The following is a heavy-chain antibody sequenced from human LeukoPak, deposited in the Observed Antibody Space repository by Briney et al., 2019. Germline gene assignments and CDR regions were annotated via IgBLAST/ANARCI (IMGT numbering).Heavy chain of an antibody. V-gene: IGHV3-33*01. J-gene: IGHJ4*02. CDR3: AGGQGWLLDY. CDR2: TWYDGSNN. Sequence: GGSLRLSCAASGFSFSEHGMHWVRQAPGKGPEWVTVTWYDGSNNHYADSVKGRFTISRDNAKNSLFLQMNSLRVEDTAVFYCAGGQGWLLDYWGQGTLVTVSS. D-gene: IGHD2-15*01. CDR1: GFSFSEHG.